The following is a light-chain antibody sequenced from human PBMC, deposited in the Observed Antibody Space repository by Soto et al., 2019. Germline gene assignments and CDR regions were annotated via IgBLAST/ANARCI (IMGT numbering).Light chain of an antibody. V-gene: IGLV2-14*01. CDR1: SSDVGRYDY. CDR3: SSHGGINPFYV. CDR2: EVS. J-gene: IGLJ1*01. Sequence: QSVLTQPASVSGSPGQSITISCTGTSSDVGRYDYVSWYQQHPGKAPKLIIHEVSDRPSGVSSRFSGSKSGNTASLTISGLQAEDEADYYCSSHGGINPFYVFGSGTKVTVL.